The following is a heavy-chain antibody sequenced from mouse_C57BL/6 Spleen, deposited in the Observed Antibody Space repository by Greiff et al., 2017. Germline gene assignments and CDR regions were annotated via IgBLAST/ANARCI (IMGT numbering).Heavy chain of an antibody. V-gene: IGHV5-4*01. Sequence: EVKLVESGGGLVKPGGSLKLSCAASGFTFSSYAMSCVRQTPDKRLEWVATISDGGSYTYYPDNVKGRFTISRDNAKTNLYLQMSHLKSEDTAMYYCAREDWDFAWFAYWGQGTLVTVSA. D-gene: IGHD4-1*01. J-gene: IGHJ3*01. CDR3: AREDWDFAWFAY. CDR2: ISDGGSYT. CDR1: GFTFSSYA.